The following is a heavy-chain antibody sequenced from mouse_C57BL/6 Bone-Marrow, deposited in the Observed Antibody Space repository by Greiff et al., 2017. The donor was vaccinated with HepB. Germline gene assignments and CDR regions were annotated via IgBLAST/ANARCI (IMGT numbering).Heavy chain of an antibody. CDR3: AELGWFAY. CDR2: IYPGDGDT. CDR1: GYAFSSSW. V-gene: IGHV1-82*01. J-gene: IGHJ3*01. Sequence: QVQLQQSGPELVKPGASVKISCKASGYAFSSSWMNWVKQRPGKGLEWIGRIYPGDGDTNYNGKFKGKATLTADKSSSTAYMQLSSLTSEYSAVYFCAELGWFAYWGQGTLVTVSA.